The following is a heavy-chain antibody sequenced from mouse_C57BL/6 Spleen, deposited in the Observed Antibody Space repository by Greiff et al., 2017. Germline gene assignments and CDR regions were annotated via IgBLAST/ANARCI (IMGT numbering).Heavy chain of an antibody. CDR3: ARSRGSSYARYFDV. D-gene: IGHD1-1*01. CDR1: GYTFTDYN. Sequence: VQLQQSGPELVKPGASVKIPCKASGYTFTDYNMDWVKQSHGKSLEWIGDINPNNGGTIYNQKFKGKATLTVDKSSSTAYMELRSLTSEDTAVYYCARSRGSSYARYFDVWGTGTTVTVSS. V-gene: IGHV1-18*01. CDR2: INPNNGGT. J-gene: IGHJ1*03.